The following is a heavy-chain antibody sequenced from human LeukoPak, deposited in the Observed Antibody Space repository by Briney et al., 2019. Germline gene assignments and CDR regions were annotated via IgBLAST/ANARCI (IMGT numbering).Heavy chain of an antibody. CDR3: ARGGSYLLAVDP. Sequence: SETLSLTCTVSGGSISSSSYYWGWIRQPPGKGLEWIGSIYYSGSTYYNSSLKSRVTISVDTSKNQFSLKLSSVTAADTAVYYCARGGSYLLAVDPWGQGTLVTVSS. V-gene: IGHV4-39*01. CDR2: IYYSGST. CDR1: GGSISSSSYY. D-gene: IGHD1-26*01. J-gene: IGHJ5*02.